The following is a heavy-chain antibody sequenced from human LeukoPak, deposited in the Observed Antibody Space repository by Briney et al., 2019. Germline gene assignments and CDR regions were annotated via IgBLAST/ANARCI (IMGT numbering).Heavy chain of an antibody. Sequence: SETLSLTCTVSGGSISSGSYYWSWIRQPAGKGLEWIGRIYTSGSTNYNPSLKSRVTISVDTSKNQFSLKLSSVTAADTAVYYCAKEGNFGSGHYGMGVWGQGTTVTVSS. CDR1: GGSISSGSYY. J-gene: IGHJ6*02. D-gene: IGHD3-3*01. CDR3: AKEGNFGSGHYGMGV. CDR2: IYTSGST. V-gene: IGHV4-61*02.